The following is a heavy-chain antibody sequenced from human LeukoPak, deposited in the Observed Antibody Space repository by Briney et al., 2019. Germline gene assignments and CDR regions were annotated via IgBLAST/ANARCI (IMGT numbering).Heavy chain of an antibody. V-gene: IGHV3-23*01. CDR2: ISVSGGST. D-gene: IGHD3-10*01. J-gene: IGHJ6*03. CDR1: GFTFSSYV. CDR3: VGFGESRYYYYYMDV. Sequence: PGGSLRLSCLASGFTFSSYVMNWVRQTPGKGLEWVSSISVSGGSTFYADSVKGRFTISRDNAKNSLYLQMNSLRAEDTAVYYCVGFGESRYYYYYMDVWGKGTTVTISS.